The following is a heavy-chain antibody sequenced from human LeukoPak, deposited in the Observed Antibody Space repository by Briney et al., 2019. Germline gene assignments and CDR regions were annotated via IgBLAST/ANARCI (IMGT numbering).Heavy chain of an antibody. V-gene: IGHV3-74*01. CDR2: ISPDGRST. CDR3: ARGASSGYRIDY. Sequence: PGGSLRLSRAASGFTFRSYWMHWARQVPGKGLVWVSRISPDGRSTNYADSVKGRFTISRDNAKNTLYLQMNSLTGEDTALYYCARGASSGYRIDYWGQGTLVTVSS. CDR1: GFTFRSYW. D-gene: IGHD3-10*01. J-gene: IGHJ4*02.